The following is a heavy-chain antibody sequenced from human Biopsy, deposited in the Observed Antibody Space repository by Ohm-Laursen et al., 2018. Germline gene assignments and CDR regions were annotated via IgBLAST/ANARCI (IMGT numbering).Heavy chain of an antibody. CDR2: IKSKTDGGTI. Sequence: SLRLSCTAPGLTFTTALMSWVRQAPGKGLEWVGRIKSKTDGGTIDYAASVKGRIIISRDDSKKTVYLQMNNLKNEDTGVYYCTTYQYWGQGTLVTVSS. CDR3: TTYQY. CDR1: GLTFTTAL. J-gene: IGHJ4*02. D-gene: IGHD3-16*02. V-gene: IGHV3-15*01.